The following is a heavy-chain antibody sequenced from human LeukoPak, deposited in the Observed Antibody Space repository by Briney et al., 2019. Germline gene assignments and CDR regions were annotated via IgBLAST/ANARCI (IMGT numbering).Heavy chain of an antibody. CDR3: AREDSGSYQFGYYFDY. Sequence: ASVKVSCKAFGYTFTSNYMHWVRQAPGQGLEWMGIINPSGGSTSYAQKFQGRVTMTRDMSTSTVYMELSSLRSEDTAVYYCAREDSGSYQFGYYFDYWGQGTLVTVSS. CDR1: GYTFTSNY. V-gene: IGHV1-46*01. J-gene: IGHJ4*02. D-gene: IGHD1-26*01. CDR2: INPSGGST.